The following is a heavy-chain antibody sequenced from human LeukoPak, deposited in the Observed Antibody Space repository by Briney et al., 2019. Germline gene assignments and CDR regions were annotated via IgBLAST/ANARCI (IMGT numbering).Heavy chain of an antibody. J-gene: IGHJ4*02. CDR2: INRSGST. V-gene: IGHV4-34*01. Sequence: SETLSLTCAVYGGSFSGYYWSWIRQPPGKGLEWIGEINRSGSTNYNPSLKSRVTISVDTSKNQFSLKLSSVTAADTAVYYCARYTNDYIWGSPPPFFDYWGQGTLVTVSS. CDR3: ARYTNDYIWGSPPPFFDY. D-gene: IGHD3-16*01. CDR1: GGSFSGYY.